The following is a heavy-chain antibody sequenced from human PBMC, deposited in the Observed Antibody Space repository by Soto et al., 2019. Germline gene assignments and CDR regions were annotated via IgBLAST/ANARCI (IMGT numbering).Heavy chain of an antibody. D-gene: IGHD2-21*02. CDR1: GFTFSSYA. Sequence: GGSLRLSCADSGFTFSSYAMSWVRQAPGKGLEWVSAISGSGGSTYYADSVKGRFTISRDNSKNTLYLQMNSLRAEDTAVYYCAKELGGDRDYYYYGMDVWGQGTTVTVSS. CDR3: AKELGGDRDYYYYGMDV. CDR2: ISGSGGST. V-gene: IGHV3-23*01. J-gene: IGHJ6*02.